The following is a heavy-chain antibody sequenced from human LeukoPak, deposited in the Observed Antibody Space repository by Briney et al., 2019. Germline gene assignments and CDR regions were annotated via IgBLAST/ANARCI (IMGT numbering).Heavy chain of an antibody. J-gene: IGHJ4*02. CDR2: ISSSSSYI. CDR3: AREFEATSYFDY. V-gene: IGHV3-21*01. CDR1: GFTFSSYS. Sequence: GGSPRLSCAASGFTFSSYSMNWVRQAPGKGLEWVSSISSSSSYIYYADSVKGRFTISRDNAKNSLYLQMNSLRAEDTAVYYCAREFEATSYFDYWGQGTLVTVSS. D-gene: IGHD5-12*01.